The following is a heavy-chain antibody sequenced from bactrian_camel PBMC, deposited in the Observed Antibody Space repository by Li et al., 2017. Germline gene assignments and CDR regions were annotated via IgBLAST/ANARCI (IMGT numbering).Heavy chain of an antibody. CDR3: YTRSSVGDATWFACSGRLD. J-gene: IGHJ4*01. D-gene: IGHD1*01. CDR1: GFTFREND. CDR2: IISDGGRT. Sequence: VQLVESGGGLVQPGGSLRLSCAASGFTFRENDMSWVRQAPGKGLEWVSHIISDGGRTFYRDSVKGRFTISQDNAKNTVTLQMNSLKPEDTAMYYCYTRSSVGDATWFACSGRLDWGQGTQVTVS. V-gene: IGHV3S40*01.